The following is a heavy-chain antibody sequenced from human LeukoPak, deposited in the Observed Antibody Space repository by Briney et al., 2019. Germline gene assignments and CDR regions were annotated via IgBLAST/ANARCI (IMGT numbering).Heavy chain of an antibody. J-gene: IGHJ4*02. D-gene: IGHD3-10*01. V-gene: IGHV4-61*01. CDR3: ARGSYYGSGSYTPLNY. CDR1: GGSITISSYY. Sequence: SETLSLTCTVSGGSITISSYYWSWIRQPPGKGLEWIGYIYYSGTTNYNPSLKSRVTISVDTSKNQFSLKLYSVTAADTAVYYCARGSYYGSGSYTPLNYWGQGTLITVSS. CDR2: IYYSGTT.